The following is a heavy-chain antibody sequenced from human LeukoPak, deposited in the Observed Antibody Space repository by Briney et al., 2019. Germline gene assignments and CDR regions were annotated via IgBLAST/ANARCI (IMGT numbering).Heavy chain of an antibody. CDR2: MNPNSGNT. CDR1: GYTFTSYD. D-gene: IGHD5-12*01. CDR3: ARGLMAWLQDPFDI. V-gene: IGHV1-8*03. Sequence: GASVKVSCKASGYTFTSYDINWVRQATGQGLEWMGWMNPNSGNTGYAQKFQGRVTITRNTSISTAYMELSSLRSEDMAVYYCARGLMAWLQDPFDIWGQGTEVTVSS. J-gene: IGHJ3*02.